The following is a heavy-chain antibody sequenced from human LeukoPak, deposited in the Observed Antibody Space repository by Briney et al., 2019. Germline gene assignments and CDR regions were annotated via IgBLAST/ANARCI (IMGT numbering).Heavy chain of an antibody. Sequence: SVEVSCKASGYTFTGYYMHWLRQAPGQGLEWMGWMNPNSGGTNYAQNFQGGVTMTRDTSVSTAYMELSSLRSDDTAAYYCARGASHGAFDIWGQGTLVTVSS. CDR2: MNPNSGGT. J-gene: IGHJ3*02. CDR3: ARGASHGAFDI. V-gene: IGHV1-2*02. CDR1: GYTFTGYY.